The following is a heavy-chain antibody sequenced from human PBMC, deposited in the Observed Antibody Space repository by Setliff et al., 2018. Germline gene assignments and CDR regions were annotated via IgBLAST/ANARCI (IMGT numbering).Heavy chain of an antibody. D-gene: IGHD3-22*01. V-gene: IGHV1-69*05. CDR3: VREGVDSRSSTDYRYYMDV. CDR1: GATFSSYG. J-gene: IGHJ6*03. CDR2: TIPMFGTT. Sequence: SVKVSCKASGATFSSYGISWVRQAPGQGLEWMGGTIPMFGTTEYAQKFQGRLTIIMDESTNTAFMQLSSLRSDDTAVCYCVREGVDSRSSTDYRYYMDVWG.